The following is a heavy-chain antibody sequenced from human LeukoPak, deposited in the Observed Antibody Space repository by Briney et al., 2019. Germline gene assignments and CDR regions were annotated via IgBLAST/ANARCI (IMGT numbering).Heavy chain of an antibody. J-gene: IGHJ3*02. D-gene: IGHD3-22*01. CDR3: ARDPYYYDSSGYYWSAFDI. CDR2: INHSGST. CDR1: GGSFSGYY. Sequence: KPSETLSLTCAVYGGSFSGYYWSWIRQPPGKGLEWIGEINHSGSTNYNPSLKSRVTISVDTSKNQFSLKLSSVTAADTAVYYCARDPYYYDSSGYYWSAFDIWGQGTMVTVSS. V-gene: IGHV4-34*01.